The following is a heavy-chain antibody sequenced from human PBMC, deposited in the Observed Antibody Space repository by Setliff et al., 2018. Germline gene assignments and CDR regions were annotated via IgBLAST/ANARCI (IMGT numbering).Heavy chain of an antibody. D-gene: IGHD3-10*01. CDR3: ARRDGSIIYREFFDY. V-gene: IGHV4-61*02. Sequence: SETLSLTCTVSGGSITSGSFYWSWIRQPAGKKLEWIGRIHASGSPDYNPSFKSRVTISRDTSTNQFSLMLTSVTAADTAVYYCARRDGSIIYREFFDYWGQGALVTVSS. J-gene: IGHJ4*02. CDR2: IHASGSP. CDR1: GGSITSGSFY.